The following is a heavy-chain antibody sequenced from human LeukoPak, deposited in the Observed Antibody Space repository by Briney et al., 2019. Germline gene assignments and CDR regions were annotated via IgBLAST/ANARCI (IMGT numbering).Heavy chain of an antibody. CDR3: AGELGITMIVVDDAFDI. V-gene: IGHV3-7*01. CDR2: IKQDGSEK. CDR1: GFTFSSYW. D-gene: IGHD3-22*01. Sequence: GGSLRLSCAASGFTFSSYWMSWVRQAPGKGLEWVANIKQDGSEKYYVDSVKGRFTISRDNAKNSLYLQMNSLRAEDTAVYYCAGELGITMIVVDDAFDIWGQGTMVTVSS. J-gene: IGHJ3*02.